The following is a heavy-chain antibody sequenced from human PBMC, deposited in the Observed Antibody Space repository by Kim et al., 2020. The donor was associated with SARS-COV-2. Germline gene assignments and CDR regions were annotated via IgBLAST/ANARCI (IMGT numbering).Heavy chain of an antibody. V-gene: IGHV7-4-1*02. CDR3: ARGLSLYVRRDMGY. D-gene: IGHD3-16*02. Sequence: ASVKVSCKASGYTFTSYDMNWVRQAPGQGLEWMGWINTNTGNPTYAQGFTGRFVFSLDTSVSTAYLQISSLKAEDTAVYYCARGLSLYVRRDMGYWGQGTWSPSPQ. CDR2: INTNTGNP. J-gene: IGHJ4*02. CDR1: GYTFTSYD.